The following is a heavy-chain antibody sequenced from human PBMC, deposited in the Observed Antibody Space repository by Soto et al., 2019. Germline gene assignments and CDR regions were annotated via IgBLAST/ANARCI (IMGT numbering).Heavy chain of an antibody. Sequence: KSGPTLVNPTETLTLTCTVSGFSLSNPRMGVSWIRQPPGKALEWLAHIFSNDEKSYSTSLKSRLTISRDTSKSQVVLTMTNMDPVDTATYYCARIQRISMIVVSKPYFDYWGQGALVTVSS. J-gene: IGHJ4*02. CDR3: ARIQRISMIVVSKPYFDY. CDR2: IFSNDEK. CDR1: GFSLSNPRMG. D-gene: IGHD3-22*01. V-gene: IGHV2-26*01.